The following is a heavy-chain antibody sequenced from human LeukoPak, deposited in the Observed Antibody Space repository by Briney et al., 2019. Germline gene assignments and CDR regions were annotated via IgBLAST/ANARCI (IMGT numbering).Heavy chain of an antibody. V-gene: IGHV4-59*01. CDR2: IYYSGST. CDR3: ARVPVAVVPAAKSYDYYYYGMDV. J-gene: IGHJ6*02. Sequence: PSETLSLTCTVSGGSISSFYWSWIRQPPGKGLEWIGYIYYSGSTKYNPSLKSRVTISVDTSKNQFSLKLSSVTAADTAVYYCARVPVAVVPAAKSYDYYYYGMDVWGQGTTVTVSS. D-gene: IGHD2-2*01. CDR1: GGSISSFY.